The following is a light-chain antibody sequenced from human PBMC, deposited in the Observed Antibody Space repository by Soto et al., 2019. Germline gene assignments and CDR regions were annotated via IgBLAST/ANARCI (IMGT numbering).Light chain of an antibody. CDR2: GAS. Sequence: EIVLTQSPGTLSLSPGERATLSCRASQSVRSDFLAWFQQKPGQAPRLLMFGASSRATGIPDRFSGSGSGTDFTLTISRLEPEDFAVYYCQQYGSSPYTFGQGTKVAIK. V-gene: IGKV3-20*01. CDR1: QSVRSDF. CDR3: QQYGSSPYT. J-gene: IGKJ2*01.